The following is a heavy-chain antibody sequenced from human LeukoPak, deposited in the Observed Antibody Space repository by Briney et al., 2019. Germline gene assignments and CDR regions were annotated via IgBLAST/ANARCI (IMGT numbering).Heavy chain of an antibody. CDR1: VYTFTVYY. D-gene: IGHD2-15*01. V-gene: IGHV1-2*02. Sequence: VASVNVSCKASVYTFTVYYMHGVRQAPGQGRECVRGINPNSGGTNYAQKFQGRVTMTRDTSISTAYMELSRLRSDDTAVYYCARDLCSGGSCPHDYWGQGTLVTVSS. J-gene: IGHJ4*02. CDR2: INPNSGGT. CDR3: ARDLCSGGSCPHDY.